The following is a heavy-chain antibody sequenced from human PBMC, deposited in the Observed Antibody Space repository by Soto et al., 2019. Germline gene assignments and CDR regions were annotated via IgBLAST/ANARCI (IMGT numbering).Heavy chain of an antibody. CDR2: IAYDGSNR. Sequence: GGSLRLSCAASGFTFSSYGMHWVRQAPGKGLEWVAVIAYDGSNRYYADSVKGRFTISRDNSKNTPYTQMNSLRAEATAVYYCAKDGLFWEYYYGSGGYYLDVWGKGTTVTVSS. D-gene: IGHD3-10*01. CDR3: AKDGLFWEYYYGSGGYYLDV. CDR1: GFTFSSYG. V-gene: IGHV3-30*18. J-gene: IGHJ6*03.